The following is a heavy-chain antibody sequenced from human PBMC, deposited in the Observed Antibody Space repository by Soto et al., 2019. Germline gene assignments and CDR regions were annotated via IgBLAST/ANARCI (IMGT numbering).Heavy chain of an antibody. CDR1: GFTFSSYR. CDR3: ARDGCSGSNCLNWSDP. V-gene: IGHV3-48*01. Sequence: EVQLVESGGGLVQPGGSLRLSCAASGFTFSSYRMNWVRQAPGKGLEWVSYMSSSSTTKYCADSVKGRFTISRDNAKNSLYMQMNSLRAEDTVVYYCARDGCSGSNCLNWSDPWGQGTLVTVSS. D-gene: IGHD2-15*01. CDR2: MSSSSTTK. J-gene: IGHJ5*02.